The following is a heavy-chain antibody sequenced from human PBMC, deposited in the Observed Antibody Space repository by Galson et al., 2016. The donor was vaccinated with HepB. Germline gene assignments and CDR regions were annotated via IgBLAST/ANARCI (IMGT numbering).Heavy chain of an antibody. V-gene: IGHV5-51*01. CDR2: IYPGDSET. CDR3: VRRTVVAGTGFFDP. D-gene: IGHD6-19*01. Sequence: QSGAEVKKPGESLKISCKTSGYMFTSYWIAWVRQKPGKGLEWMGIIYPGDSETRYRPSFEDQGLISDDTSINTAHLHCSSLQASDTGMYYCVRRTVVAGTGFFDPWGQGTLVTVSS. CDR1: GYMFTSYW. J-gene: IGHJ5*02.